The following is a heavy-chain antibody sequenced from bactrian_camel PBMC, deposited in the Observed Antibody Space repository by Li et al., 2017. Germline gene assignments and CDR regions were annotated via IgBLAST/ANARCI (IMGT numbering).Heavy chain of an antibody. CDR2: INSGGVNT. D-gene: IGHD6*01. V-gene: IGHV3S31*01. J-gene: IGHJ6*01. Sequence: DVQLVESGGGLVQPGGSLRLSCTASGFTFSSYAMSWVRQAPGKGLEWVSAINSGGVNTYYTDSVKGRFTISRDNAKNTLYLQMNSLKPEDTAMYYCANSYGGSFRDDSVGYWGQGTQVTVS. CDR3: ANSYGGSFRDDSVGY. CDR1: GFTFSSYA.